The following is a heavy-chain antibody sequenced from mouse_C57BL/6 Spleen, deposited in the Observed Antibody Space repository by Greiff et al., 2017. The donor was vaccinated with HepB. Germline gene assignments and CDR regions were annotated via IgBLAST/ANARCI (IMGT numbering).Heavy chain of an antibody. V-gene: IGHV1-80*01. CDR2: IYPGDGNT. CDR3: ARGGGWAFFDY. CDR1: GYAFSSYW. D-gene: IGHD3-2*02. J-gene: IGHJ2*01. Sequence: VQLQQSGAELVKPGASVKISCKASGYAFSSYWMNWVKQRPGKGLEWIGQIYPGDGNTNYNGKFKGKATLTADKSSSTAYMQLSSLTSEDSAVYFCARGGGWAFFDYWGQGTTLTVSS.